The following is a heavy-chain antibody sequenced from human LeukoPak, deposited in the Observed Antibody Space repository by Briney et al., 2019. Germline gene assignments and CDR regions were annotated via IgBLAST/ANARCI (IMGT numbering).Heavy chain of an antibody. J-gene: IGHJ6*02. CDR2: ISAYNGNT. Sequence: ASVKVSCKASGYTFTSYGISWVRQAPGQGLEWMGWISAYNGNTNYAQKLQGRLTMTTDTSTSTAYMELRSLRSDDTAVYYCARERDPDPGYCSGGSCYYGMDVWGQGTTVTVSS. D-gene: IGHD2-15*01. CDR1: GYTFTSYG. V-gene: IGHV1-18*01. CDR3: ARERDPDPGYCSGGSCYYGMDV.